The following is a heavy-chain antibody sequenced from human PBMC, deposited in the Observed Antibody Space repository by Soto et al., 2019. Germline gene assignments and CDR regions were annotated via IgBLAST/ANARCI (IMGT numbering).Heavy chain of an antibody. CDR2: ISAHNGNT. D-gene: IGHD1-1*01. Sequence: QVHLVQSGAEVKKTGASVKVSCKGSGYTFTSYGITWVRQAPGQGLEGMGWISAHNGNTNYAQKFQGRVTVTRDTSTSTAYMELRSLRSDDTAVYYCARGRYGDYWGQGALVTVSS. J-gene: IGHJ4*02. CDR1: GYTFTSYG. V-gene: IGHV1-18*01. CDR3: ARGRYGDY.